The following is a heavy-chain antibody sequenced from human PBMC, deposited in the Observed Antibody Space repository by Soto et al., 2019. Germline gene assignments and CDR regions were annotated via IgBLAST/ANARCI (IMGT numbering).Heavy chain of an antibody. Sequence: GGSLRLSCAASGFTFSSYGMHWVRQAPGKGLEWVAVIWYDGSNKYYADSVKGRFTISRDNSKNTLYLQMNSLRAEDTAVYYCARCYSGSYYAFDIWGQGTMVTVSS. V-gene: IGHV3-33*01. CDR2: IWYDGSNK. CDR1: GFTFSSYG. D-gene: IGHD1-26*01. CDR3: ARCYSGSYYAFDI. J-gene: IGHJ3*02.